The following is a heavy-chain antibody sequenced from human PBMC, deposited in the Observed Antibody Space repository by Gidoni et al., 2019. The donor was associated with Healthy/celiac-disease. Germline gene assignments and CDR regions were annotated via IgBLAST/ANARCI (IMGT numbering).Heavy chain of an antibody. J-gene: IGHJ4*02. D-gene: IGHD2-2*01. V-gene: IGHV3-30*18. CDR3: AKGDIVVVQAARRN. Sequence: QVQLVESGGGVVQPGRSLRLSCAASGFTFSSYGMHWVRQAPGKGLEWVAVKSYDGSNKYYADSVKGRFTISRDNSKNTLYLQMNSLGAEATAVYYGAKGDIVVVQAARRNWGQGPLFTVSS. CDR1: GFTFSSYG. CDR2: KSYDGSNK.